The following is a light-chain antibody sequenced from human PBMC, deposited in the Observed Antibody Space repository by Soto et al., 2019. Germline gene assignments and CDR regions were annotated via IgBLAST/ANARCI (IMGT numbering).Light chain of an antibody. J-gene: IGLJ2*01. V-gene: IGLV1-51*01. CDR2: DNN. Sequence: SVLAQPPSVSAAPGQKVTISCSGSSSNIGNNYVSWYQQLPGTAPKLLIYDNNKRPSGIPDRFSGSKSGKSATLGITGLXXXXXXXYXRGTWDSSLSXXXFGGGTNVTVL. CDR1: SSNIGNNY. CDR3: GTWDSSLSXXX.